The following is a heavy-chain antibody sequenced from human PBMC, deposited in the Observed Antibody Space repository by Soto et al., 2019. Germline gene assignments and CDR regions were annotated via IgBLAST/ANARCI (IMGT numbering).Heavy chain of an antibody. J-gene: IGHJ4*02. V-gene: IGHV1-8*02. D-gene: IGHD3-10*01. Sequence: ASVKVSCKASGYTFTSYFMHWVRQATGQGLEWMGWMNPNSGNTGYAQKFQGRVTMTRNTSISTAYMELSSLRFDDTAVYYCARGGNPIDYWGQGTLVTVSS. CDR3: ARGGNPIDY. CDR1: GYTFTSYF. CDR2: MNPNSGNT.